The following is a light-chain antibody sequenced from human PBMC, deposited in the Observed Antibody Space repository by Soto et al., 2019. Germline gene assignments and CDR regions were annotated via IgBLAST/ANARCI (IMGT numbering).Light chain of an antibody. CDR2: GAS. J-gene: IGKJ1*01. Sequence: EIVLTQSPGTLSLSPGEGATLSCRASQSVSSSYLAWYQQKPGQAPRLLIYGASSRATGIPDRFSGSGSGTDFTLTISRLEPEDFAVYYCQQYGSFRWTFGQGTKVDIK. CDR1: QSVSSSY. CDR3: QQYGSFRWT. V-gene: IGKV3-20*01.